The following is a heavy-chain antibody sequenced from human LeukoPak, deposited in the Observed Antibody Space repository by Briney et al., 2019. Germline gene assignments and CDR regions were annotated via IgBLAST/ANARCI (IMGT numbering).Heavy chain of an antibody. D-gene: IGHD3-10*01. J-gene: IGHJ6*02. CDR3: ASLRDDYYGSGPGQGGMGV. CDR2: INHSGST. CDR1: GGSFSGYY. V-gene: IGHV4-34*01. Sequence: PSETLSLTCAVYGGSFSGYYWSWIRQPPGKGLEWIGEINHSGSTNYNPSLKSRVTISVDTSKNQFSLKLSSVTAADTAVYYCASLRDDYYGSGPGQGGMGVWGQGTTVTVSS.